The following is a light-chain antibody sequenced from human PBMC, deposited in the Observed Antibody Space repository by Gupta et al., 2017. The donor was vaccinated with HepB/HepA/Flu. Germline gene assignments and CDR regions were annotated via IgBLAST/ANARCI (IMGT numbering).Light chain of an antibody. CDR1: QNGLYSSNNKNY. V-gene: IGKV4-1*01. J-gene: IGKJ4*01. Sequence: DIVMTQSPDSQAVSLGERATINCKSSQNGLYSSNNKNYLAWYQQKPGQPPKLLIYWASTRESGVPDRFSGSGSGTDFTLTISSLQAEDVAVYYCQQDYSTPLTFGGGTKVEIK. CDR2: WAS. CDR3: QQDYSTPLT.